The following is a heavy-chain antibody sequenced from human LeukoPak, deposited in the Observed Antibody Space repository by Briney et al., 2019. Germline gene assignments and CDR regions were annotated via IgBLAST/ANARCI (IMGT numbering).Heavy chain of an antibody. V-gene: IGHV3-23*01. CDR1: GFTFSNYA. CDR3: ARRGESTSYGDYRFDY. J-gene: IGHJ4*02. CDR2: ITGGSGLT. Sequence: GGSLRLSYAASGFTFSNYAMSWVRQAPGRGLEWVSVITGGSGLTYYADSVKGRFTISRDNSKNTLFLQMNSLRAEDTAVYYCARRGESTSYGDYRFDYWGQGTLVTVSS. D-gene: IGHD4-17*01.